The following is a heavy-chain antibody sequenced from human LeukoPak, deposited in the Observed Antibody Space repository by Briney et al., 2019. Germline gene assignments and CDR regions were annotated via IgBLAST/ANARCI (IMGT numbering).Heavy chain of an antibody. Sequence: ASVKVSCKASGYTFTGYYMHWVRQAHGQGLEWMGWINPNSGGTNYAQKFQGRVTMTRDTSISTAYMELSRLRSDDTAVYYCARDPAIVVVPAASHANWYFDLWGRGTLVTVSS. V-gene: IGHV1-2*02. D-gene: IGHD2-2*01. CDR3: ARDPAIVVVPAASHANWYFDL. J-gene: IGHJ2*01. CDR1: GYTFTGYY. CDR2: INPNSGGT.